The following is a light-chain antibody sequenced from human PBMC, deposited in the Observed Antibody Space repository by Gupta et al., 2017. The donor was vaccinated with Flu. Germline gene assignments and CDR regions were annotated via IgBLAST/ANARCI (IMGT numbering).Light chain of an antibody. CDR1: SSVDGSYKL. J-gene: IGLJ2*01. CDR2: EAS. V-gene: IGLV2-23*01. Sequence: SITISCTGTSSVDGSYKLVSWYQKHPDNVPKLIIYEASKRPSGVSIRFSGSKSGNTASLTISGLQAEDEADYYCCSYVDNNMPVFGGGTKLTVL. CDR3: CSYVDNNMPV.